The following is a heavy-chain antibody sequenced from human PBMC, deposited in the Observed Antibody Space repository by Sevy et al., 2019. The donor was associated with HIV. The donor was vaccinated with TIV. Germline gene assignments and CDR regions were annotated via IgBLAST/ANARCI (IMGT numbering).Heavy chain of an antibody. J-gene: IGHJ4*02. D-gene: IGHD2-2*01. Sequence: ASVKVSCKASGYTFTSYGMSWVRQAPGQGLEWLGWISTLNVNTNNAQKFQGRVTMTTDTSTGTASMELRSLRSDDTAVYYCARDDCSSLSCHGSLLYWGQGTLVTVSS. CDR2: ISTLNVNT. V-gene: IGHV1-18*01. CDR1: GYTFTSYG. CDR3: ARDDCSSLSCHGSLLY.